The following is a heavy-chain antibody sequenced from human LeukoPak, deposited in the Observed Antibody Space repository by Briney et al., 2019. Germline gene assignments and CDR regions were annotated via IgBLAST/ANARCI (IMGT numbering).Heavy chain of an antibody. CDR2: IYYSGST. Sequence: SQTLSLTCTVSGGSISSSSYYWGWIRQPPGKGLEWIGSIYYSGSTYYNPSLKSRVTISVDTSKNQFSLKLSSVTAADTAVYYCASTGYSSGWYEKENAFDIWGQGTMVTVSS. D-gene: IGHD6-19*01. CDR1: GGSISSSSYY. V-gene: IGHV4-39*01. CDR3: ASTGYSSGWYEKENAFDI. J-gene: IGHJ3*02.